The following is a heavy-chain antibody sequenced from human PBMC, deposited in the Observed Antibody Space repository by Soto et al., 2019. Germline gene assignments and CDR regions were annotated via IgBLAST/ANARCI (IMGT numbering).Heavy chain of an antibody. CDR1: GFTFSSYW. CDR2: INSDGSST. D-gene: IGHD2-2*01. J-gene: IGHJ6*02. Sequence: VQLVESGGGLAQPGGSLRLSCAASGFTFSSYWMHWVRQAPGKGLVWVSRINSDGSSTSYADSVKGRFTISRDNAKNTLYLQMNSLRAEDTAVYYCARGTPPRYCSSTSCSLGMDVWGQGTTVTVSS. V-gene: IGHV3-74*01. CDR3: ARGTPPRYCSSTSCSLGMDV.